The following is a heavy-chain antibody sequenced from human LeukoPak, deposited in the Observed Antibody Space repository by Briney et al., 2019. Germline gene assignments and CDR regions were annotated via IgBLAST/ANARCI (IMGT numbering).Heavy chain of an antibody. J-gene: IGHJ5*02. V-gene: IGHV4-38-2*02. CDR3: AKVILTPQTPYNWFDP. CDR1: GYSISSGYY. CDR2: IYHSGRT. Sequence: PSETLSLTCTVSGYSISSGYYWGWIRQPPGKGLEWIGNIYHSGRTYYNPSLKSRVTISVDTSKNQFSLKLSSVTAADTAVYYCAKVILTPQTPYNWFDPWGQGTLVTVSS. D-gene: IGHD2-21*01.